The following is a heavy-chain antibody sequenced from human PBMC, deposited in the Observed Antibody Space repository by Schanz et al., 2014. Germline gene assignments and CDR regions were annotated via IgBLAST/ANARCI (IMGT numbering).Heavy chain of an antibody. D-gene: IGHD3-10*01. Sequence: QGQLVQSGAEVKKPGASVRLSCEASGYTFTSYDINWVRQAPGQGLEWMGIINPSGGSTSYAQKFQGRVTMTEDTSTETAYMELSGLRSGDTAVYYCATNSPFRMVRGSNAFDAWGQGTMVTVSS. CDR1: GYTFTSYD. V-gene: IGHV1-46*03. CDR2: INPSGGST. CDR3: ATNSPFRMVRGSNAFDA. J-gene: IGHJ3*01.